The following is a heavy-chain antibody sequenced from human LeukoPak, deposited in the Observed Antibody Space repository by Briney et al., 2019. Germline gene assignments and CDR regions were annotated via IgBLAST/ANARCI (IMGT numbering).Heavy chain of an antibody. CDR1: GYTFTGYY. CDR2: INPNSGGT. D-gene: IGHD6-13*01. CDR3: ARDAGRYSSSWFTY. V-gene: IGHV1-2*04. Sequence: ASVKVSCKASGYTFTGYYMHWVRQAPGQGLEWMGWINPNSGGTNYAQKFQGWVTMTRDTSISTAYMELSRLRSDDTAVYYCARDAGRYSSSWFTYWGQRTLVTVSS. J-gene: IGHJ4*02.